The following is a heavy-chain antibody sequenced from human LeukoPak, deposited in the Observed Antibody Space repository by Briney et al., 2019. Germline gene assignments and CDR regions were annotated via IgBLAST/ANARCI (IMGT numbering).Heavy chain of an antibody. CDR3: ARDVDYGSGVSSDSPVDY. CDR2: ISYDGSNK. J-gene: IGHJ4*02. CDR1: GFTFSSYA. Sequence: GGSLRLSCAASGFTFSSYAMHWVRQAPGKGLEWVAVISYDGSNKYYADSVKGRFTISRDNSKNTLYLQMNSLRAEDTAVYYCARDVDYGSGVSSDSPVDYWGQGTLVTVSS. V-gene: IGHV3-30*14. D-gene: IGHD3-10*01.